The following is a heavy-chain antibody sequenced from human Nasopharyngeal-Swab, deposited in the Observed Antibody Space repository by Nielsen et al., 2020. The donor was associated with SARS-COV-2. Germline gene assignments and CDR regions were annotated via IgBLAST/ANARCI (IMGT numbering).Heavy chain of an antibody. J-gene: IGHJ6*02. CDR2: INHSGIT. D-gene: IGHD3-3*01. CDR3: AREAVIFGVVRLRYYYGMDV. V-gene: IGHV4-34*01. Sequence: SETLSLTCAVYGGSFSGYYWSWIRQPPGKGLEWIREINHSGITNSNPSLKSRVTISVDTSKNQFSLKLSSVTAADTAVYYCAREAVIFGVVRLRYYYGMDVWGQGTTVTVSS. CDR1: GGSFSGYY.